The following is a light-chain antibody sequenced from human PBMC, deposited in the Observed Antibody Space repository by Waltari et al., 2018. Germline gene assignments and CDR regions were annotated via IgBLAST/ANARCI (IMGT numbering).Light chain of an antibody. CDR2: WAS. Sequence: DIVMTQSPDSLAVSLGERATINCKSSQIVLYSLNNKNYFAWYQQEPGQHHKVLIDWASTRESGVTDRFSGSGSVTDFTLTISSLQSEDVAVYYCQQYYFIPYTFGQGTKLEIK. CDR1: QIVLYSLNNKNY. CDR3: QQYYFIPYT. J-gene: IGKJ2*01. V-gene: IGKV4-1*01.